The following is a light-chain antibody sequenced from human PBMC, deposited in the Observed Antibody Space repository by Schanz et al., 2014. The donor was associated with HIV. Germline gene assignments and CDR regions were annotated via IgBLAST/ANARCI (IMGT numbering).Light chain of an antibody. CDR1: QSVKNN. CDR2: DAS. J-gene: IGKJ5*01. Sequence: EIVMTQSLATLSVSPGERATLSCRASQSVKNNYLAWYQQTPGQAPRLLIYDASNRATGIPARFSGSGSGTDFTLTISSLQPEDFAVYFCQQFHLWPVTFGQGTRLEIK. V-gene: IGKV3D-15*01. CDR3: QQFHLWPVT.